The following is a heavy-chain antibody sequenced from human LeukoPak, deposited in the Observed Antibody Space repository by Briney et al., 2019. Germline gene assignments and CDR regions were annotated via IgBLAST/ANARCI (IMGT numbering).Heavy chain of an antibody. D-gene: IGHD3-3*01. CDR2: ITGSGGST. V-gene: IGHV3-23*01. J-gene: IGHJ4*02. CDR1: GFTFSSYA. CDR3: TAYDFWSSFDY. Sequence: PGGSLRLSCAASGFTFSSYAMSWVRQAPGKGLEWVSAITGSGGSTYYADSVKGRFTISRENSKNTLFLQMDRLRAEDTAVYYSTAYDFWSSFDYWGQGTLVTVSS.